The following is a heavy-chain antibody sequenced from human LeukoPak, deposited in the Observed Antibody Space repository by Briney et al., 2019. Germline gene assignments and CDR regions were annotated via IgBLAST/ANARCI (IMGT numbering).Heavy chain of an antibody. CDR3: ARDSGSYLNFDY. V-gene: IGHV1-2*04. D-gene: IGHD1-26*01. Sequence: GASVKVSCKASGYTFTGYYMHWVRQAPGQGLEWMGWINPNSGGTNYAQKFRGWVTMTRDTSISTAYMELSRLRSDDTAVYYCARDSGSYLNFDYWGQGTLVTVSS. CDR2: INPNSGGT. CDR1: GYTFTGYY. J-gene: IGHJ4*02.